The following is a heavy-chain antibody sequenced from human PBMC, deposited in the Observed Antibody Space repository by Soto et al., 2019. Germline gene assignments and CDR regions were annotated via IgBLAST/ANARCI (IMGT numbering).Heavy chain of an antibody. CDR3: AHRGYGDYPRDDWFDP. V-gene: IGHV2-5*01. CDR1: GFSLNTGGAG. D-gene: IGHD4-17*01. Sequence: GSGPTLVNPTQTLTLTCTFSGFSLNTGGAGVGRIRQPPGEALEWLAVIYWNEDIRYSPSLKSRLTITKDTSKNQVVLTMTNMDPVDTGTYYCAHRGYGDYPRDDWFDPWGQGTLVTVSS. J-gene: IGHJ5*02. CDR2: IYWNEDI.